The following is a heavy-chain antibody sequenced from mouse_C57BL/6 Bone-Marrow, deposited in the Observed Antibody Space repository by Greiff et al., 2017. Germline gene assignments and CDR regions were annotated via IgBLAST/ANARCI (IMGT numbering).Heavy chain of an antibody. CDR2: IYPGDGDT. CDR1: GYAFSSYW. J-gene: IGHJ3*01. Sequence: QVHVKQSGAELVKPGASVKISCKASGYAFSSYWMNWVKQRPGKGLEWIGQIYPGDGDTNYNGKFKGKATLTADKSSSTAYMQLSSLTSEDSAVYFCARSAYYYGSSYGFAYWGQGTLVTVSA. D-gene: IGHD1-1*01. CDR3: ARSAYYYGSSYGFAY. V-gene: IGHV1-80*01.